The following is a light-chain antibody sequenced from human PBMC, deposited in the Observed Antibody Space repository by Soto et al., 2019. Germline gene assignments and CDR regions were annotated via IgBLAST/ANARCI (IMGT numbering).Light chain of an antibody. J-gene: IGKJ1*01. Sequence: QMPQSPSTLSASVGDTVTITCRASQSISTWLAWYQQKPGKAPKLLIYKASTLESGVRSRFSGSGSGTEFTLTISSLQPDDFATYYCQQYNTYSTFGHGTKVEIK. V-gene: IGKV1-5*03. CDR1: QSISTW. CDR3: QQYNTYST. CDR2: KAS.